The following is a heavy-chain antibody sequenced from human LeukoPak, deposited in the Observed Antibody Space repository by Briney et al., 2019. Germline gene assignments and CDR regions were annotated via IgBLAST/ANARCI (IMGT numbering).Heavy chain of an antibody. CDR3: ARPHPLYGAGSFAF. CDR2: IYHSGNT. D-gene: IGHD3-10*01. Sequence: SETLSLTCSVSGGAIRSYFWSWIRQAPGKGLEWIGHIYHSGNTNYNPSLKSRVTMSIDTSNSQLSLKLSSVTAADTAVYYCARPHPLYGAGSFAFWGQGNLVIVSS. J-gene: IGHJ4*02. CDR1: GGAIRSYF. V-gene: IGHV4-59*08.